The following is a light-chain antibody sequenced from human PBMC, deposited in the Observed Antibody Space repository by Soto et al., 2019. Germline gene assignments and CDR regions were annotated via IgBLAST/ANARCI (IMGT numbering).Light chain of an antibody. Sequence: DIQMTQFPPTLSASIGDRVTITCRASQTISSSLAWYQQKPGKAPKLLIYKASTLETGAPSRFSGSGSGTEITLTISSLQPDDFATYYCQQYDSYSPYTFGQGTRLEIK. V-gene: IGKV1-5*03. CDR1: QTISSS. J-gene: IGKJ2*01. CDR2: KAS. CDR3: QQYDSYSPYT.